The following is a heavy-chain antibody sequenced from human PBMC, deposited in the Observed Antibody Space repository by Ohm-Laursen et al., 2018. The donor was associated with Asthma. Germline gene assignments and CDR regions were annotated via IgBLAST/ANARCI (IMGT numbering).Heavy chain of an antibody. CDR3: AREMGYCSGGSCYSFDY. J-gene: IGHJ4*02. Sequence: SLRLSCAASGFTITNYWMHWVRQAPGKGLVWVSRINGDGGIKSYAASVKGRFTISRDDAKNTVYLQMNSLRAEDTAVYYCAREMGYCSGGSCYSFDYWGQGTLVTVSS. CDR1: GFTITNYW. D-gene: IGHD2-15*01. CDR2: INGDGGIK. V-gene: IGHV3-74*01.